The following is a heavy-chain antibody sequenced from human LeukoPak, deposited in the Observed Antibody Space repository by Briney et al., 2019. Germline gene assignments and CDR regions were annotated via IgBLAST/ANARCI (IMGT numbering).Heavy chain of an antibody. CDR2: ISYDGSD. V-gene: IGHV4-59*08. J-gene: IGHJ4*02. Sequence: SETLSPTCTVSGGSINSYYWSWFRQPPGKGLEWVGYISYDGSDNYDPSLKSRVTISVGTSKNQFSLKLSSVTAADTAVYYCARVGGAYAIDYWGQGTLVTVSS. D-gene: IGHD3-16*01. CDR3: ARVGGAYAIDY. CDR1: GGSINSYY.